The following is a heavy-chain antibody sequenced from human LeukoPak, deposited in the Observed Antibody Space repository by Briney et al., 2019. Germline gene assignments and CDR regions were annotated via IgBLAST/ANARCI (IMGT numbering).Heavy chain of an antibody. CDR3: ASSRGSGTGTSYDY. CDR1: GYTFTSYG. V-gene: IGHV1-18*01. J-gene: IGHJ4*02. CDR2: ISAYNGNT. Sequence: ASVKVSCKASGYTFTSYGISWVRQAPGQGLEWMGWISAYNGNTNYAQKLQGRVSMTTDTSTSTAYMELRSLRSDDTAVYYCASSRGSGTGTSYDYWGQGTLVTVSS. D-gene: IGHD1-1*01.